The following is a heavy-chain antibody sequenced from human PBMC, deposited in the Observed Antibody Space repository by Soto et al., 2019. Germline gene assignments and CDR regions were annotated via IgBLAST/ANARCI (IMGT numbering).Heavy chain of an antibody. D-gene: IGHD6-19*01. V-gene: IGHV4-39*01. CDR3: ARHVPVAGVFNWFDP. CDR2: IHYSGST. Sequence: SETLSLTCIVSGGSISSSSDYWGWIRQPPGMGLEWIGSIHYSGSTYYNPSLRSRVTISVDTAKSQFSLRLSSVTAADTAAYYCARHVPVAGVFNWFDPWGQGTLVT. CDR1: GGSISSSSDY. J-gene: IGHJ5*02.